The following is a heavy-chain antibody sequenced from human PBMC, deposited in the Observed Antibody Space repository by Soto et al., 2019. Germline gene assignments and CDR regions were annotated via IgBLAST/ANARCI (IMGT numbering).Heavy chain of an antibody. CDR2: ISGSGGST. CDR1: GFTFSSYA. V-gene: IGHV3-23*01. Sequence: GGSLRLSCAVSGFTFSSYAMSWVRQAPGKGLEWVSAISGSGGSTYYADCVKGRFTISRDNSKNTLYLQMNSLRAEDTAVYYCAKSLDIVVVVAPYEPWGQGTLVTVSS. J-gene: IGHJ5*02. CDR3: AKSLDIVVVVAPYEP. D-gene: IGHD2-15*01.